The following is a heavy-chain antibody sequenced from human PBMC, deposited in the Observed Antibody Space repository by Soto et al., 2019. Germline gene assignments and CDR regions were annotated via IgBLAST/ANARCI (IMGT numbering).Heavy chain of an antibody. J-gene: IGHJ5*02. CDR1: GGSISSSSYY. V-gene: IGHV4-39*01. D-gene: IGHD4-4*01. CDR3: ARQRFYSNYGYWFDP. Sequence: KTSETLSLTCTVSGGSISSSSYYWGWIRQPPGKGLEWIGSIYYSGSTYYNPSLKSRVTISVDTSKNQFSLKLSSVTAADTAVYYCARQRFYSNYGYWFDPWGQGTLVTVSS. CDR2: IYYSGST.